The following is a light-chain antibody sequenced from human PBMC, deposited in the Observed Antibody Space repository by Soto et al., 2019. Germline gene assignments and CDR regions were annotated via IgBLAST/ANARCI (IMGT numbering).Light chain of an antibody. CDR3: KQYGSSRWT. V-gene: IGKV3-20*01. Sequence: EIVLTQSPGPLSLSPGATATVSCSASQSVSSSYLAWYQQKPGQAPRLLIYGASSRATGIPDRFSGSGSGTDFTLAVGRLETEDFAVYSCKQYGSSRWTFGKGTKVDIK. CDR2: GAS. CDR1: QSVSSSY. J-gene: IGKJ1*01.